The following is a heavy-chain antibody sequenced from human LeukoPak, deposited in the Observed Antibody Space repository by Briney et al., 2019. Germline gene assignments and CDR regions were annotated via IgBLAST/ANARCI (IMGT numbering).Heavy chain of an antibody. Sequence: PSETLSLTCTVSGGSISSYYWSWIRQPPGKGLEWIGYIYYSGSTNYNPSLKSRVTISVDTSKNQFSLKLSSVTAADTAVYYCARRSRTHYYYDMDVWGKGTTVTVSS. CDR1: GGSISSYY. CDR3: ARRSRTHYYYDMDV. D-gene: IGHD6-13*01. CDR2: IYYSGST. J-gene: IGHJ6*03. V-gene: IGHV4-59*01.